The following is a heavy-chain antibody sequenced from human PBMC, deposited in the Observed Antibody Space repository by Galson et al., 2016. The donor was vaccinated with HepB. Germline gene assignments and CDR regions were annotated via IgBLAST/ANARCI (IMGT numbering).Heavy chain of an antibody. J-gene: IGHJ6*04. CDR3: VQGSTAPAV. CDR2: ISRSGDST. V-gene: IGHV3-23*01. Sequence: SLRLSCAASGFTFSNYGMTWVRQAPGKGLEDVSSISRSGDSTDYADSVKGRFTISRDNFKNTLSLQMNSLTADDTAIYYCVQGSTAPAVWGKGTTVTVSS. CDR1: GFTFSNYG. D-gene: IGHD1-26*01.